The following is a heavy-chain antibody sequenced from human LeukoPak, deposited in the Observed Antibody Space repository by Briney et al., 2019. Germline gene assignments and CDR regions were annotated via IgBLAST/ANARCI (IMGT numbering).Heavy chain of an antibody. V-gene: IGHV4-31*03. CDR1: GGSISSGGYY. J-gene: IGHJ5*02. D-gene: IGHD3-10*01. CDR2: IYYSGST. Sequence: SETLSLTCTVSGGSISSGGYYWSWIRQHPGKGLEWIGYIYYSGSTYYNPSLKSRVTISVDTSKNQFSLKLSSVTGADTAVYYCARDYYGSGRGGNWFDPWGQGTLVTVSS. CDR3: ARDYYGSGRGGNWFDP.